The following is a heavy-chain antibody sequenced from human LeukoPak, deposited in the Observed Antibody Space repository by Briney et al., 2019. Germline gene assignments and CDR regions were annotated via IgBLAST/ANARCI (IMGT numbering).Heavy chain of an antibody. J-gene: IGHJ4*02. CDR2: IFYSGST. V-gene: IGHV4-59*08. CDR3: ARPQFGSGYYHEVDY. CDR1: GGSISSYY. Sequence: PSETLSLTCSVSGGSISSYYWGWIRQPPGKGLEWIGYIFYSGSTNYNPSLKSRVTIAVDTSKNQFSLKLRSVTAADTAVYYCARPQFGSGYYHEVDYWGQGILVTVSS. D-gene: IGHD3-22*01.